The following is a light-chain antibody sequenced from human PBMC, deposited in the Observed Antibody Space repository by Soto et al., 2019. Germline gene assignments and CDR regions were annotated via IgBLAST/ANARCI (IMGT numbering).Light chain of an antibody. CDR1: LDINRW. Sequence: DIQMTQSPSSVSVSVGDRVTITCRASLDINRWLAWYQVRPGKPPKLLIAGAFVLQSGVPSRFSCSGYGTDFALTIDNLQPEDFATYYCQQADSYPITFGQGTRLDI. V-gene: IGKV1-12*01. CDR2: GAF. J-gene: IGKJ5*01. CDR3: QQADSYPIT.